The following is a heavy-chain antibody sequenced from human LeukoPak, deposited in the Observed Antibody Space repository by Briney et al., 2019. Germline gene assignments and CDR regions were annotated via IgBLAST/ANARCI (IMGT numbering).Heavy chain of an antibody. D-gene: IGHD5-18*01. CDR2: IYHSGST. CDR3: ARGLSTANYDY. Sequence: PSETLSLTCTVSGYSISSGYHWGWIRQPPGKGLEWIGSIYHSGSTNYNPSLKSRVTISVDTSKNQFSLKLSSVTAADTAVYYCARGLSTANYDYWGQGTLVTVSS. CDR1: GYSISSGYH. J-gene: IGHJ4*02. V-gene: IGHV4-38-2*02.